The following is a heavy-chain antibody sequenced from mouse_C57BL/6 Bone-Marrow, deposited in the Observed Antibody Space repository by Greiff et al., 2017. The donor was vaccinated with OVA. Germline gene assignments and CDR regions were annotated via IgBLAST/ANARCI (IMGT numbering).Heavy chain of an antibody. J-gene: IGHJ3*01. D-gene: IGHD2-4*01. CDR1: GYTFTSYG. V-gene: IGHV1-81*01. CDR2: IYPRSGNT. CDR3: ARWRLRRPAWFAY. Sequence: QVQLQQSGAELARPGASVKLSCKASGYTFTSYGISWVKQRTGQGLEWIGEIYPRSGNTYYNEKFKGKATLTADKSSSTAYMEIRSLTAEDSAVYFCARWRLRRPAWFAYWGQGTLVTVSA.